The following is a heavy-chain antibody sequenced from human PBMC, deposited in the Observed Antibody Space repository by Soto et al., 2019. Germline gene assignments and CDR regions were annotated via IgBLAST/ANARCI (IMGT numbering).Heavy chain of an antibody. V-gene: IGHV4-4*02. CDR2: IYHSRST. CDR1: GGSISSSNW. CDR3: ASLQSSAPNYYDSSGLPLDV. J-gene: IGHJ6*02. Sequence: SETLSLTCAVSGGSISSSNWWNWVRQPPGKGLEWIGEIYHSRSTNYNPSLKSRVNISVDKSKNQFSLKLSSVTAADTAVYYCASLQSSAPNYYDSSGLPLDVWGQGTTVTVSS. D-gene: IGHD3-22*01.